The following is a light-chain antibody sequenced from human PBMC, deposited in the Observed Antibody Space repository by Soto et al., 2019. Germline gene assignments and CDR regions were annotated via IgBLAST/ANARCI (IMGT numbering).Light chain of an antibody. CDR2: DAS. Sequence: EIVMTQSPATLSVSPGERATLSCRASQSVSSNLAWYQQKPGQAPRLLIYDASTMATGIPARFSGSGSGTEFTLTISSLQSEDFAVYYCQQYNNWPYTFGQGTKLEIK. CDR3: QQYNNWPYT. CDR1: QSVSSN. J-gene: IGKJ2*01. V-gene: IGKV3-15*01.